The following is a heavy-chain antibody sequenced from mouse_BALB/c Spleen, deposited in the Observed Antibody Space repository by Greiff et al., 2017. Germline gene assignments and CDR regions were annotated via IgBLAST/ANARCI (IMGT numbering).Heavy chain of an antibody. D-gene: IGHD4-1*01. CDR3: ARGPNWDWYFDV. J-gene: IGHJ1*01. CDR2: ISSGGST. Sequence: EVMLVESGGGLVKPGGSLKLSCAASGFTFSSYAMSWVRQTPEKRLEWVASISSGGSTYYPDSVKGRFTISRDNARNILYLQMSSLRSEDTAMYYCARGPNWDWYFDVWGAGTTVTVSS. CDR1: GFTFSSYA. V-gene: IGHV5-6-5*01.